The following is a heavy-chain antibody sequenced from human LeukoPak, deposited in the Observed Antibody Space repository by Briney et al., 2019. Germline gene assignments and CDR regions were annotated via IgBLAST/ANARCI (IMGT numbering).Heavy chain of an antibody. V-gene: IGHV3-30*18. CDR1: GFTFSSYD. Sequence: GGSPRLSCAASGFTFSSYDMHWVRQAPGKGLEWVAVISYDGSNKYYADSVKGRFTISRDNSKNTLYLQMNSLRAEDTAVYYCAKDQGEMATIFDYWGQGTLVTVSS. CDR2: ISYDGSNK. J-gene: IGHJ4*02. D-gene: IGHD5-24*01. CDR3: AKDQGEMATIFDY.